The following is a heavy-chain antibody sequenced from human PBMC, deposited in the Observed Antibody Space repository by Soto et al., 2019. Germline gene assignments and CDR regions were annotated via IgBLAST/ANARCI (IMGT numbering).Heavy chain of an antibody. V-gene: IGHV1-46*03. CDR2: INPSGGST. J-gene: IGHJ4*02. CDR1: GYTFTRYY. Sequence: ASVKVSCKGSGYTFTRYYMHWVRQAPGQGLEWMGIINPSGGSTSYAQKFQGRVTMTRDTSTSTVYMELSSLRSEDTAVYYCAKDRHSNSYYFDYWGQGTLVTVSS. CDR3: AKDRHSNSYYFDY. D-gene: IGHD4-4*01.